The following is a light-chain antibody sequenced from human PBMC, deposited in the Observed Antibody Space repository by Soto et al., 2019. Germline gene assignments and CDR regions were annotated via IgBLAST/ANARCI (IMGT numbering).Light chain of an antibody. Sequence: IQMTQSPSSLSASVGDTVTITCRASQTISFSLNWYQQKPWRTPNLLIYATSSLQSVVPSRFDGSGSGTEFTLNISSLQPDDFATYYCQQSFSTPHTFGQGTNRELK. CDR2: ATS. V-gene: IGKV1-39*01. J-gene: IGKJ2*01. CDR3: QQSFSTPHT. CDR1: QTISFS.